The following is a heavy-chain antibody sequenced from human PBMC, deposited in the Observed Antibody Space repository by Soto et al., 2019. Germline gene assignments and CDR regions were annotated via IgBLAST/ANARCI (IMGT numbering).Heavy chain of an antibody. Sequence: GGSLRLSCAASGFTFSSYWMHWVRQAPGKGLVWVSRINSDGSSTSYADSVKGRFTISRDNAKNTLYLQMNSLRAEDTAVYYCASHLYSSSWYGYYFDYWGQGTLVTVSS. CDR3: ASHLYSSSWYGYYFDY. CDR1: GFTFSSYW. CDR2: INSDGSST. D-gene: IGHD6-13*01. V-gene: IGHV3-74*01. J-gene: IGHJ4*02.